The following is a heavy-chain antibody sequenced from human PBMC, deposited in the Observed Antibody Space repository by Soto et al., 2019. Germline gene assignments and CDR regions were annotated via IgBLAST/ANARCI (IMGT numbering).Heavy chain of an antibody. CDR2: IIPILGSA. Sequence: QVQLVQSGAEVKKPGSSVKVSCKASGGSFSSNAISWVRQAPGQGLEWMGGIIPILGSANYAQKFQDRLXXXXXGSTTXXXXXXXXXRSEDAAVYXXXXXXRVDA. CDR3: XXXXRVDA. V-gene: IGHV1-69*01. J-gene: IGHJ3*01. CDR1: GGSFSSNA.